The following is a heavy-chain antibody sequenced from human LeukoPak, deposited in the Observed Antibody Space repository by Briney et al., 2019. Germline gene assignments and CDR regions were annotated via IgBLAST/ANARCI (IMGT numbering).Heavy chain of an antibody. D-gene: IGHD6-6*01. V-gene: IGHV4-59*01. Sequence: ASETLSLTCTVSGGSISSYYWSWIRQPPGKGLEWIGYIYYSGSTNYNPSLKSRVTISVDTSKNQFSLKLSSVTAADTAVYYCARGRSYSSSSGYFDYWGQGTLVTASS. CDR1: GGSISSYY. CDR2: IYYSGST. CDR3: ARGRSYSSSSGYFDY. J-gene: IGHJ4*02.